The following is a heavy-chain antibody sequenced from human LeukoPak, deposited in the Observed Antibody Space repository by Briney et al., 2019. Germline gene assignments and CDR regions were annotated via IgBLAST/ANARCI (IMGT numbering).Heavy chain of an antibody. Sequence: GGSLRLSCAASGLTFSSYAMNWVRQAPGKGLEWVGRIKSKTDGGTTDYAAPVKGRFTISRDDSKNMLYLQMNSLKTEDTAVYYCTTDGARDVLLWFGESYDAFDIWGQGTMVTVSS. V-gene: IGHV3-15*01. J-gene: IGHJ3*02. D-gene: IGHD3-10*01. CDR1: GLTFSSYA. CDR2: IKSKTDGGTT. CDR3: TTDGARDVLLWFGESYDAFDI.